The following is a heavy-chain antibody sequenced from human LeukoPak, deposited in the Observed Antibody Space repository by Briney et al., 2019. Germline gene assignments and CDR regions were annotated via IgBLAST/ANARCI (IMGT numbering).Heavy chain of an antibody. Sequence: ASVTVSCKASGYTFTSYAMHWVRQAPGQRLEWMGWINAGNGNTKYSQKFQGRVTITRDTSASTAYMELSSLRSEDTAVYYCARDQDCSSTSCYGRYYYYYGMDVWGQGTTVTVSS. D-gene: IGHD2-2*01. CDR1: GYTFTSYA. V-gene: IGHV1-3*01. CDR2: INAGNGNT. J-gene: IGHJ6*02. CDR3: ARDQDCSSTSCYGRYYYYYGMDV.